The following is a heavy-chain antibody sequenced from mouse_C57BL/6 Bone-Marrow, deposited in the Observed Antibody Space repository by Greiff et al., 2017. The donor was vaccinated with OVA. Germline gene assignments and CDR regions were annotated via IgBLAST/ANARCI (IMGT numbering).Heavy chain of an antibody. CDR1: GYTFTSYW. CDR2: IDPSDSYT. Sequence: QVQLQQPGAELVRPGTSVQLSCKASGYTFTSYWMHWVKQRPGQGLEWIGVIDPSDSYTNYNQKFKGKATLTVDTSSSTAYMQLSSLTSEDSAVYYCARGSTTVVAQGMDYWGQGTSVTVSS. V-gene: IGHV1-59*01. CDR3: ARGSTTVVAQGMDY. D-gene: IGHD1-1*01. J-gene: IGHJ4*01.